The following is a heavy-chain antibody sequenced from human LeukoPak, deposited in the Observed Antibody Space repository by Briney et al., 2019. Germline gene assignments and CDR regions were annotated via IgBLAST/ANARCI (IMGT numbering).Heavy chain of an antibody. J-gene: IGHJ4*02. CDR1: GFTASSSY. V-gene: IGHV3-53*01. D-gene: IGHD4-23*01. CDR2: IYSGSNT. CDR3: ARSLGGNPDY. Sequence: PGGSLRLSCVLSGFTASSSYMAWVRQAPGKGLEWVSVIYSGSNTYYADSVKGRFTISRDNSENTVYLQMNSLRAEDTAVYYCARSLGGNPDYWGQGTLVTVSS.